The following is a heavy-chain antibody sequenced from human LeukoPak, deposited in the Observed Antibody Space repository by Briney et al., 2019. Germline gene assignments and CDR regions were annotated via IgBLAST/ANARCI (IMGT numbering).Heavy chain of an antibody. CDR2: ISAYNGNT. J-gene: IGHJ4*02. CDR3: ARGSGLLWFGELFPRFDY. CDR1: GYTFTSYG. D-gene: IGHD3-10*01. V-gene: IGHV1-18*01. Sequence: ASVKVSCKASGYTFTSYGISWVRQAPGQGLEWMGWISAYNGNTNYAQKLQGRVTMTTDTSTSTAYMELRSLRSDDTAVYYCARGSGLLWFGELFPRFDYWGQGTLVTVSS.